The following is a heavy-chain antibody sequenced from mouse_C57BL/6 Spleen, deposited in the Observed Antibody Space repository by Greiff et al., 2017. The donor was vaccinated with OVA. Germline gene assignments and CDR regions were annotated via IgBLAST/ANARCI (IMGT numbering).Heavy chain of an antibody. D-gene: IGHD4-1*01. CDR1: GYAFSSYW. V-gene: IGHV1-80*01. CDR3: ARKTQLTDFDY. Sequence: VQLQQSGAELVKPGASVKISCKASGYAFSSYWMNWVKQRPGKGIEWIGQIYPGDGDTNYNGKFKGKATLTADKSSSTAYMQLSSLTSEDSAVYFCARKTQLTDFDYWGQGTTLTVSS. CDR2: IYPGDGDT. J-gene: IGHJ2*01.